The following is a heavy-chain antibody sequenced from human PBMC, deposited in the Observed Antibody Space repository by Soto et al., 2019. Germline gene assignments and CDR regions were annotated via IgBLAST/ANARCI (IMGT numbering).Heavy chain of an antibody. CDR3: ARAALTHRGYSSGWYDAFDI. CDR1: GYTFTGYY. CDR2: INPNSGGT. D-gene: IGHD6-19*01. V-gene: IGHV1-2*04. J-gene: IGHJ3*02. Sequence: ASVKVSCKASGYTFTGYYMHWVRQAPGQGLEWMGWINPNSGGTNYAQKFQGWVTMTRDTSISTAYLELSRLRSDDTAVYYCARAALTHRGYSSGWYDAFDIWGQGTMVTVSS.